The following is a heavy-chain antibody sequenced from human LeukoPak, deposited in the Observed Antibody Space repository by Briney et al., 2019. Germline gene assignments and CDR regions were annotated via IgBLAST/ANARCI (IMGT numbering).Heavy chain of an antibody. Sequence: GASVKVSCKASGYTFSSYDINWVRQASGQGFEWMGWMNPNSYNTVSAQKFQGRLTLTRNTSISTAYMELSSLSSQDTAVYYCARGSWYSSGWYGGVDFWGQGTLITVSS. CDR2: MNPNSYNT. V-gene: IGHV1-8*01. CDR3: ARGSWYSSGWYGGVDF. CDR1: GYTFSSYD. D-gene: IGHD6-19*01. J-gene: IGHJ4*02.